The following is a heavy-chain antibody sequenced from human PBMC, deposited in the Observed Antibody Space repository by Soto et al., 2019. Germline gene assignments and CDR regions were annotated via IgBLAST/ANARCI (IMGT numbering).Heavy chain of an antibody. CDR1: GFTFSSYA. V-gene: IGHV3-23*01. D-gene: IGHD2-15*01. CDR3: AKWRYCSGGSCYSVGVGRDYYYYGMDV. Sequence: EVQLLESGGGLVQPGGSLRLSCAASGFTFSSYAMSWVRQAPGKGLEWVSAISGSGGSTYYADSVKGRFTISRDNSKNTPYLQMNSLRAEDTAVYYCAKWRYCSGGSCYSVGVGRDYYYYGMDVWGQGTTVTVSS. J-gene: IGHJ6*02. CDR2: ISGSGGST.